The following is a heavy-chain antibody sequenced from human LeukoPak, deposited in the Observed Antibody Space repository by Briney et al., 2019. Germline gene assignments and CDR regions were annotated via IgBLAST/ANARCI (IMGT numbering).Heavy chain of an antibody. Sequence: PSETLSLTCTVSVGSISSFYWSWIRQPPGKGLGWIGYIHDSGTTNSNPSLKSRVTISLDTSKNQFSLKLTSVTAADTAVYYCARLYGYTYGHGGMDVWGQGTTVTVSS. D-gene: IGHD5-18*01. V-gene: IGHV4-59*08. CDR1: VGSISSFY. CDR2: IHDSGTT. CDR3: ARLYGYTYGHGGMDV. J-gene: IGHJ6*02.